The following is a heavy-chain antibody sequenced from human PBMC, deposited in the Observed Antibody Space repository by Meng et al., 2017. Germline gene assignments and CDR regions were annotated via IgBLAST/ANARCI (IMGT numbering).Heavy chain of an antibody. D-gene: IGHD3-3*01. CDR2: TYYSGST. J-gene: IGHJ6*02. Sequence: QVQLRESGPGLVKPSQTLSLTCTVSGGSISSGDYYWSWIRQPPGKGLEWIGYTYYSGSTYYNPFLKSLVTISVDTSKNQFSLKLSSVTAAATAVYYCARHFTIAGMDVWGQGTTVTVSS. V-gene: IGHV4-30-4*01. CDR3: ARHFTIAGMDV. CDR1: GGSISSGDYY.